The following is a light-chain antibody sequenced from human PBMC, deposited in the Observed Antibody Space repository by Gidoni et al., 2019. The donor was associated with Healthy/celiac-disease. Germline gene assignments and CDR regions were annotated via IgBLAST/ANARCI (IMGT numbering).Light chain of an antibody. CDR2: EVS. Sequence: QSALTQPASVSGSPGQSITISCTGTSSDVGGYNYVSWYQQHPGKAPKLMIYEVSNRPSGVSNLFSGSKSGNTASLTISGLQAEDEADYDCSSYTSSSTLLFGGGTKLTVL. CDR1: SSDVGGYNY. V-gene: IGLV2-14*01. J-gene: IGLJ2*01. CDR3: SSYTSSSTLL.